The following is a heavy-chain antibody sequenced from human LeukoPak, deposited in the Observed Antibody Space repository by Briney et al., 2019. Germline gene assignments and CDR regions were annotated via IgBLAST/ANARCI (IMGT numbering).Heavy chain of an antibody. CDR1: GGSLSSYY. V-gene: IGHV4-59*01. J-gene: IGHJ5*02. CDR2: IYYSGST. Sequence: SETLSLTCTVSGGSLSSYYWSWIRQPPGKGLEWIGYIYYSGSTNYNPSLKSRVTISVDTSKNQFSLKLSSVTAADTAVYYCARVLAAAGWFDPWGQGTLVTVSS. CDR3: ARVLAAAGWFDP. D-gene: IGHD6-13*01.